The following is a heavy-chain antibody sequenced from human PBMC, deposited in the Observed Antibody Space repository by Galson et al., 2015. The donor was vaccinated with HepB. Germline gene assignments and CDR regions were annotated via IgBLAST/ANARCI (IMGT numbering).Heavy chain of an antibody. CDR3: AKTGEAYEFDH. D-gene: IGHD7-27*01. V-gene: IGHV3-23*01. J-gene: IGHJ4*02. CDR2: ITGSGSST. Sequence: SLRLSCAASGFSFSSFAMSWVRQALGKGLEWVSAITGSGSSTYYADSVKGRFTISRDNSKNTQYLQMNSLRVEDTALYYCAKTGEAYEFDHWGQGTLVTVSS. CDR1: GFSFSSFA.